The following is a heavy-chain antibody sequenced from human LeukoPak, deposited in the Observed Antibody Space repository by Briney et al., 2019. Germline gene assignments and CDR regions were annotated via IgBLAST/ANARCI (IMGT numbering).Heavy chain of an antibody. CDR3: AKVGTWIELWSEHTEFDY. CDR1: GYTFTSYY. J-gene: IGHJ4*02. V-gene: IGHV1-46*01. Sequence: ASVKLSCKASGYTFTSYYMHWVRQAPGQGLEWMGIINPSGGSTSYAQKFQGRVTMTRDTSTSTVYMELSSLRSEDTAIYYCAKVGTWIELWSEHTEFDYWGQGTLVTVSS. D-gene: IGHD5-18*01. CDR2: INPSGGST.